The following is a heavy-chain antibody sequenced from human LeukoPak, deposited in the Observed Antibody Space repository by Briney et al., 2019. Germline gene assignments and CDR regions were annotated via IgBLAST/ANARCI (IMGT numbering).Heavy chain of an antibody. V-gene: IGHV3-7*01. CDR3: AALPVGYCSGGSCYESYYFDY. CDR1: GFTFSSYW. Sequence: GGSLRLYCAASGFTFSSYWMSWVRQAPGKGLEWVANIKQDGSEKYYVDSVKGRFTISRDNAKNSLFLQMNSLRPEDAAVYYCAALPVGYCSGGSCYESYYFDYWGQGTLVTVPS. D-gene: IGHD2-15*01. J-gene: IGHJ4*02. CDR2: IKQDGSEK.